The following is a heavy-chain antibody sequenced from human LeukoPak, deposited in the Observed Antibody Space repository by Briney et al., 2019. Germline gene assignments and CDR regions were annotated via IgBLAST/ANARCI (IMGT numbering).Heavy chain of an antibody. V-gene: IGHV4-59*08. CDR1: GVSLSKYN. Sequence: PPETLSDTSIEPGVSLSKYNSSSIRQPPGKGLEWIGYIYYSGSTNYNPSLKSRVTISVDPSKKHFSLTGRSVTPADTSVYLGARHDSGCYLFLDYWGQGTLVTVSS. CDR2: IYYSGST. D-gene: IGHD2-21*01. CDR3: ARHDSGCYLFLDY. J-gene: IGHJ4*02.